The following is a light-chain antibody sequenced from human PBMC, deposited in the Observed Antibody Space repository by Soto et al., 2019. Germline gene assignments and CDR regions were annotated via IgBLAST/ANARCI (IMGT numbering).Light chain of an antibody. Sequence: QSALTQPRSVSGSPGQSVTISCTGTSSDVGSYYFVSWYQQHPGKAPKIIIFDVTKRPSGVPDRFSGSKSGNTASLTISGLQAVDESDYYCCSYAGSYTHVFGTGTKLTVL. CDR2: DVT. J-gene: IGLJ1*01. CDR1: SSDVGSYYF. CDR3: CSYAGSYTHV. V-gene: IGLV2-11*01.